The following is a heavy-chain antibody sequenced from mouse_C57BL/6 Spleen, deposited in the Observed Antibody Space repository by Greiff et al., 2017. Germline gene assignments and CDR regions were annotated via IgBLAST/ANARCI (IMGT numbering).Heavy chain of an antibody. V-gene: IGHV3-6*01. D-gene: IGHD1-1*01. J-gene: IGHJ2*01. CDR1: GYSITSGYY. CDR2: ISYDGSN. CDR3: ARDHYGSSYFDY. Sequence: EVQLVESGPGLVKPSQSLSLTCSVTGYSITSGYYWNWIRQFPGNKLEWMGYISYDGSNNYNPSLKNRISITRDTSKNQFFLKLNSVTTEDTATYYCARDHYGSSYFDYWGQGTTLTVSS.